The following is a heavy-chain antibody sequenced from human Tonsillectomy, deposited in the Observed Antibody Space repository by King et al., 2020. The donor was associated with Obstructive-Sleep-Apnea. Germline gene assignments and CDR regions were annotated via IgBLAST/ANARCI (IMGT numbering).Heavy chain of an antibody. CDR2: IYYSGST. J-gene: IGHJ4*02. V-gene: IGHV4-30-4*07. D-gene: IGHD3-10*01. CDR1: GGSISSGGYS. Sequence: MQLQESGPGLVKPSQTLSLTCAVSGGSISSGGYSWSWIRQPPGKGLEWIGYIYYSGSTYYNPSLKSRVTISVDTSKNQFSLKLSSVTAADTAVYYCARGRSELLWFGELFGYWGQGTLVTVSS. CDR3: ARGRSELLWFGELFGY.